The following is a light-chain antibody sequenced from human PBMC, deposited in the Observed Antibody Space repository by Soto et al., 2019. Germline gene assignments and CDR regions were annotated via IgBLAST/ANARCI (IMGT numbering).Light chain of an antibody. CDR1: QSVSSSY. J-gene: IGKJ5*01. CDR3: QQYGSSPYT. V-gene: IGKV3-20*01. Sequence: EIVLTQSPGTLSLSPGERATLSCRASQSVSSSYLAWYQQKPGQAPRLLIYSTSNRATDIPDRFSGSGSGTDFTLTIRRLEPEDFAVYYCQQYGSSPYTFGLGTRLEI. CDR2: STS.